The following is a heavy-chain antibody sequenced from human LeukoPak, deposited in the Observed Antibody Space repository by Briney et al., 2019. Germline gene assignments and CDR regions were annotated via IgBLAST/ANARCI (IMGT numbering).Heavy chain of an antibody. V-gene: IGHV3-33*06. Sequence: GRSLRLSCAASGFTFSSYGMHWVRQAPGKGLEWVAVIWYDGSNKYYADSVKGRFTISRDNSKNTLYLQMNSLRAEDTAVYYCAKDKEYSSSRYFQHWGQGTLVTVSS. CDR2: IWYDGSNK. CDR3: AKDKEYSSSRYFQH. CDR1: GFTFSSYG. D-gene: IGHD6-6*01. J-gene: IGHJ1*01.